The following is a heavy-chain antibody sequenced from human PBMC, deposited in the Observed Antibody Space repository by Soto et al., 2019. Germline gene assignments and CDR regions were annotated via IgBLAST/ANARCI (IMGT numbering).Heavy chain of an antibody. CDR2: ISGSGEIT. J-gene: IGHJ4*02. D-gene: IGHD3-9*01. CDR3: GKARYLMVDQPLYFES. Sequence: EVQLLESGGGLVRPGGSLRLSCAASGFPFRSYAMGCVRQAPGKGLQWISVISGSGEITLYPDSVKGRFTISRDFSNNTLSLQMNSLRADDTAIYYCGKARYLMVDQPLYFESWGQGTLVTVSS. V-gene: IGHV3-23*01. CDR1: GFPFRSYA.